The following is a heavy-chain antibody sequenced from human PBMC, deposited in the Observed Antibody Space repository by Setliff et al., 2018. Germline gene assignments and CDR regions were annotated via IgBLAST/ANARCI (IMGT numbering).Heavy chain of an antibody. CDR1: GFSFSDHY. J-gene: IGHJ3*01. V-gene: IGHV3-7*01. Sequence: GGSLRLSCAASGFSFSDHYISWVRQAPGKGLEFVASIRGDGSDKVYVDSVKGRFAISRDNARSSLSLQMSSLRAEDTAVYYCVRAGLPYAFDVWGQGTMVTVSS. CDR3: VRAGLPYAFDV. CDR2: IRGDGSDK. D-gene: IGHD2-21*02.